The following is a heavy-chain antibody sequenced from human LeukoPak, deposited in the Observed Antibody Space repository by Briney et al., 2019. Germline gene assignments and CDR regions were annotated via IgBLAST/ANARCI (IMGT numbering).Heavy chain of an antibody. J-gene: IGHJ3*02. D-gene: IGHD3-22*01. CDR1: GFIVGNAW. V-gene: IGHV3-30*02. CDR3: AIAYYFDTTGHDSDALDI. CDR2: IRSDATNK. Sequence: GGSLRLSCAASGFIVGNAWMTWVRQAPGKGLEWVASIRSDATNKYYADSVKGRFTISRDNAKNTLFLQMNSLRAEDTAVYYCAIAYYFDTTGHDSDALDIWGRGTMVTVSS.